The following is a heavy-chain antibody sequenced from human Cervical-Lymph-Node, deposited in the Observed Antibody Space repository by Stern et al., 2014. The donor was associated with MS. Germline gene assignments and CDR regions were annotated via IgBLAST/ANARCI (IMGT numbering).Heavy chain of an antibody. CDR1: GYSFPYYW. Sequence: EVQLVQSGAEVKKPGASLKISCKASGYSFPYYWIAWVRQMPGKGLELMGLIYPDDSETRYSPSFQGQVTISADKSNSTAYLQWNSLKASDTANYYCARQITVAGTFNHGYFDSWGRGALVTVSS. CDR2: IYPDDSET. V-gene: IGHV5-51*03. J-gene: IGHJ4*02. D-gene: IGHD6-19*01. CDR3: ARQITVAGTFNHGYFDS.